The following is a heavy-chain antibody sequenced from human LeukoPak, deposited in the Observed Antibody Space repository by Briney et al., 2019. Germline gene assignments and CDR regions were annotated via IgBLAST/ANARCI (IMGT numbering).Heavy chain of an antibody. V-gene: IGHV3-30*02. Sequence: GGSLRLSCAASGFTFDSYGFHWVRQAPGKGLEWVAFIRYAGDETFYADSVKGRFTISRDNSKNTLFLQMNSLRVEDTATYYCAKDLIRDVWFGESWGQGTLVTVSS. CDR3: AKDLIRDVWFGES. D-gene: IGHD3-10*01. J-gene: IGHJ5*02. CDR1: GFTFDSYG. CDR2: IRYAGDET.